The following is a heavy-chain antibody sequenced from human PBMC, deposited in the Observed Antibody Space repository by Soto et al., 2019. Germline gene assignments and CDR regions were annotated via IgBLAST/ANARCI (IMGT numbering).Heavy chain of an antibody. J-gene: IGHJ6*02. D-gene: IGHD3-10*01. V-gene: IGHV3-48*03. Sequence: EVQLVESGGGLVQPGGSLRLSCAASGFTFSSYEMNWVRQAPGKGLEWVSYISSSGSTIYYADSVKGRFTISRDNAKNSLYLQMNSLRAEDTAVYYCARDYGVYTRPRAPYYYYGMDVWGQGTTVTVSS. CDR1: GFTFSSYE. CDR3: ARDYGVYTRPRAPYYYYGMDV. CDR2: ISSSGSTI.